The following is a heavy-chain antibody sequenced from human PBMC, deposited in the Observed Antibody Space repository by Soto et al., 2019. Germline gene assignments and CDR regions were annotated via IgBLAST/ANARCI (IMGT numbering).Heavy chain of an antibody. J-gene: IGHJ3*02. CDR3: ARGGGVGVAGSAAFEM. CDR1: GYPVTAYY. CDR2: INPATGAA. Sequence: QLHLVQSGAVVKKPGASVTVSCSASGYPVTAYYMHWVRQAPGRGLEWMGGINPATGAAKYTQTFQGRVNMTRDTSTGKVFMELSGLTSEDTAGFSCARGGGVGVAGSAAFEMWGQGTLVTVSS. V-gene: IGHV1-2*02. D-gene: IGHD3-3*01.